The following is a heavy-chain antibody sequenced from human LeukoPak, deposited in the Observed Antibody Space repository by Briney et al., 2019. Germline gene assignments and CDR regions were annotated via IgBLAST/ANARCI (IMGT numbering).Heavy chain of an antibody. CDR3: TKVRSGSSNWALRVFDY. J-gene: IGHJ4*02. Sequence: GGSLRLSCAVSGFTFSSEAMGWVRQLPGGGLEWVSTISPAGGTTYYAESMKGRFTVSRDNSKSTLYLQMNSLRVDDTAVYYCTKVRSGSSNWALRVFDYWGQGALVTVSS. V-gene: IGHV3-23*01. CDR2: ISPAGGTT. D-gene: IGHD6-13*01. CDR1: GFTFSSEA.